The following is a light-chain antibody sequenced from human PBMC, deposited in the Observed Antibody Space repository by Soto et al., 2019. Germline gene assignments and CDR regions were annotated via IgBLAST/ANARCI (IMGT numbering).Light chain of an antibody. Sequence: EIVLTQSPAILSLSPGERATLSCRASQGVSSYLAWYQQKPGQAPRLLIYDASNRATGIPARFSGSGPGTDFTLTISRLEPEDFAVYYCQQYRDSRTFGQGTKVDNK. CDR2: DAS. CDR1: QGVSSY. CDR3: QQYRDSRT. J-gene: IGKJ1*01. V-gene: IGKV3D-11*01.